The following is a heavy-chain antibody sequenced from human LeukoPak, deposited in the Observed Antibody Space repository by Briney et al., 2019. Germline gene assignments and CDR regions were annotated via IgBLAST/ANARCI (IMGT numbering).Heavy chain of an antibody. CDR2: INPNSGGT. CDR1: GYTFTGYY. Sequence: ASVKVSCKASGYTFTGYYMHWVRQAPGQGLEWMGWINPNSGGTNYAQKFQGRVTMTRDTSISTAYMELSRLRSDDTAVYYCARGCPRITIFGVVTDVGYMDVWGKGTTVPVSS. V-gene: IGHV1-2*02. J-gene: IGHJ6*03. D-gene: IGHD3-3*01. CDR3: ARGCPRITIFGVVTDVGYMDV.